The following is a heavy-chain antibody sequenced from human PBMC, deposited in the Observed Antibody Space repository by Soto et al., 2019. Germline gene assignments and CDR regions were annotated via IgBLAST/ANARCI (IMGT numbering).Heavy chain of an antibody. CDR1: GGSVSSVSYY. CDR2: IYYSGST. V-gene: IGHV4-61*01. J-gene: IGHJ5*02. Sequence: TLSLTCTVSGGSVSSVSYYWSWIRQPPGKGLEWIGYIYYSGSTNYNPSLKSRVTISVDTSKNQFSLKLSSVTAADTAVYSCARAYGSGSYYNVRWFDPWGQGTLVTVSS. CDR3: ARAYGSGSYYNVRWFDP. D-gene: IGHD3-10*01.